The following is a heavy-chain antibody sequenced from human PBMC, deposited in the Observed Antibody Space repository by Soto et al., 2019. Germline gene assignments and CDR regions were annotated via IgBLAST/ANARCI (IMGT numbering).Heavy chain of an antibody. CDR2: IYYSGST. CDR3: ATQEVGGSYVYTFDP. Sequence: PSETLSLTCTVSGGSISSSSYYWGWIRQPPGKGLEWIGSIYYSGSTYYNPSLKSRITISVDTSKNQFSLKLSSVTAADTAVYYCATQEVGGSYVYTFDPWGQGTLVTVSS. J-gene: IGHJ5*02. V-gene: IGHV4-39*01. CDR1: GGSISSSSYY. D-gene: IGHD1-26*01.